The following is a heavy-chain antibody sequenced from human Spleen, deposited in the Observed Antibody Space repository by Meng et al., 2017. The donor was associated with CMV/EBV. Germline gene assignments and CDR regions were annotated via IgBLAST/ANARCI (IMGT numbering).Heavy chain of an antibody. CDR1: GFTFSNYA. J-gene: IGHJ4*02. Sequence: LSLTCAASGFTFSNYAMSWVRQAPGKGLEWVSRISGSDGSTYYADSVKGRFTISRDISKNTLYLQMNSLRAEDTAVYFCAKAPDIVLLPAATYYFDYWGQGTLVTVSS. CDR3: AKAPDIVLLPAATYYFDY. CDR2: ISGSDGST. V-gene: IGHV3-23*01. D-gene: IGHD2-2*01.